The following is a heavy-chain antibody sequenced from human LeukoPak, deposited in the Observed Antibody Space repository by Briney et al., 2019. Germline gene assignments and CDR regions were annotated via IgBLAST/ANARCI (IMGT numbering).Heavy chain of an antibody. CDR1: GFTFSSYG. Sequence: GGSLRLSCAASGFTFSSYGMHWVRQAPGKGLEWVAVIWYDGSNKYYADSVKGRVTISRDNAKNSLYLQMNSLRAEDTAVYYCARDRPDGKSHHWGQGTLVTVSS. D-gene: IGHD1-1*01. J-gene: IGHJ1*01. CDR3: ARDRPDGKSHH. CDR2: IWYDGSNK. V-gene: IGHV3-33*01.